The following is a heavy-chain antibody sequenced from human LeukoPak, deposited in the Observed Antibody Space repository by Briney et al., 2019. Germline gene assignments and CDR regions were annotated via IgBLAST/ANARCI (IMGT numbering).Heavy chain of an antibody. CDR1: GFTVSSNY. Sequence: GGSLRLSCAASGFTVSSNYMNWVRQAPGKGLEWVSYISSSSSTIYYADSVKGRFTISRDNAKNSLYLQMNSLRAEDTAVYYCARERVGGPHDYWGQGTLVTVSS. CDR3: ARERVGGPHDY. J-gene: IGHJ4*02. D-gene: IGHD3-16*01. CDR2: ISSSSSTI. V-gene: IGHV3-48*01.